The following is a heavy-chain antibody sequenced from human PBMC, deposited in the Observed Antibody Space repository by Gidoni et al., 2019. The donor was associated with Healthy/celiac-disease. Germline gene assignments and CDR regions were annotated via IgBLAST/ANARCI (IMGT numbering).Heavy chain of an antibody. D-gene: IGHD3-22*01. CDR1: GFTFIDYY. CDR3: ARVYVITMIVVTAPDGAFDI. V-gene: IGHV3-11*05. J-gene: IGHJ3*02. Sequence: QVQLVESGGGLVKPGWSLRLSWAASGFTFIDYYMSWIRQAPGKGLEWVSYISSSSSYTNYADSVKGRFTISRDNAKNSLYLQMNSLRAEDTAVYYCARVYVITMIVVTAPDGAFDIWGQGTMVTVSS. CDR2: ISSSSSYT.